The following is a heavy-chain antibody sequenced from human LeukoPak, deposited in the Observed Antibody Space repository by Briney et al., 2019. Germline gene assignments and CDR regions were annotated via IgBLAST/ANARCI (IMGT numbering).Heavy chain of an antibody. CDR2: ISSNGGST. Sequence: GGSLRLSCSASGFTFSSYAMHWVRQAPGKGLEYVSAISSNGGSTYYADSVKGRFTISRDNSKNTLYLQISSLRAEDTAVYYCVKDLYCSSTSCYNRGFDYWGQGTLVTVSS. CDR3: VKDLYCSSTSCYNRGFDY. V-gene: IGHV3-64D*06. CDR1: GFTFSSYA. J-gene: IGHJ4*02. D-gene: IGHD2-2*02.